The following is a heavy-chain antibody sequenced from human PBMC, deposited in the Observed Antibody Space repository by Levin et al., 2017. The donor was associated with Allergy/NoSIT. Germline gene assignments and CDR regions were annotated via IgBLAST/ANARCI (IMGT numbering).Heavy chain of an antibody. CDR2: INPNSAGT. CDR1: GYTFTGYY. Sequence: GESLKISCKASGYTFTGYYIHWVRQAPGQGLEWMGWINPNSAGTNYAQKFQGRVTMTRDTSISTAYMELSRLRSDDTAVYYCARRFASGNYPDYFDYWGQGTLVTVSS. J-gene: IGHJ4*02. CDR3: ARRFASGNYPDYFDY. V-gene: IGHV1-2*02. D-gene: IGHD1-7*01.